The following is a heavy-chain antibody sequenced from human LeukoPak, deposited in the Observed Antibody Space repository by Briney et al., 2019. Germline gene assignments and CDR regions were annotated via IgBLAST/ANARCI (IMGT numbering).Heavy chain of an antibody. J-gene: IGHJ3*02. D-gene: IGHD3-22*01. CDR1: GGSFSGYY. V-gene: IGHV4-34*01. Sequence: SETLSLSCAVYGGSFSGYYWSWIRQSPGKGLEWIGEINDSGSTNYTPSLKSRVTISVDTSKNQFSLQLSSVTAAETAVYYCARGGDSSAYYLLDPFDIWGQGTMVPVSS. CDR3: ARGGDSSAYYLLDPFDI. CDR2: INDSGST.